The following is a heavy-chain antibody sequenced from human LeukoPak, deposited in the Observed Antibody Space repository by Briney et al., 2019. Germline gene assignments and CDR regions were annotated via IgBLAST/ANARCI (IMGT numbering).Heavy chain of an antibody. CDR3: ARYSLAAAGKGGFYYYYYGMDV. Sequence: ASVKVSCKASGYTFTGYYMHSVRQAPGQGLEWMGWINPNSGGTNYAQKFQGRVTMTRDTSISTAYMELSRLRSDDTAVYYCARYSLAAAGKGGFYYYYYGMDVWGQGTTVTVSS. CDR2: INPNSGGT. J-gene: IGHJ6*02. V-gene: IGHV1-2*02. D-gene: IGHD6-13*01. CDR1: GYTFTGYY.